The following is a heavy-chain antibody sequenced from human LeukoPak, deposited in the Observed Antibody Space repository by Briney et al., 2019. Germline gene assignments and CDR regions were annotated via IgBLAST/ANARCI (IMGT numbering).Heavy chain of an antibody. Sequence: PSETLSLTCAVYGGSFSGYYWSWIRQPPGKGLEWIGYIYYSGSTNYNPSLKSRVTISVDTSKNQFSLKLSSVTAADTAVYYCARGGDRTGNYSPSDYWGQGTLVTVSS. CDR3: ARGGDRTGNYSPSDY. V-gene: IGHV4-59*01. J-gene: IGHJ4*02. D-gene: IGHD1-7*01. CDR1: GGSFSGYY. CDR2: IYYSGST.